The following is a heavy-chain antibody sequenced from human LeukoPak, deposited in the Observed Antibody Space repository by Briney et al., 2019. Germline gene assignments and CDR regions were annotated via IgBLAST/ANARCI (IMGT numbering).Heavy chain of an antibody. CDR2: IIPIFGTA. D-gene: IGHD5-12*01. J-gene: IGHJ4*02. CDR1: GGTFSSYA. Sequence: ASVKASCKASGGTFSSYAISWVRQAPGQGLEWMGGIIPIFGTANYAQKFQGRVTITADKSTSTAYMELSSLRSEDTAVYYCARATTSGYVVFDYWGQGTLVTVSS. CDR3: ARATTSGYVVFDY. V-gene: IGHV1-69*06.